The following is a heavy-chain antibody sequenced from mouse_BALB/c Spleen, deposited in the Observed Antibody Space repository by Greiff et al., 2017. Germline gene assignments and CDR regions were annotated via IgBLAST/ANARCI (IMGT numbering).Heavy chain of an antibody. CDR2: IWAGGST. CDR1: GFSLTSYG. Sequence: VQRVESGPGLVAPSQSLSITCTVSGFSLTSYGVHWVRQPPGKGLEWLGVIWAGGSTNYNSALMSRLSISKDNSKSQVFLKMNSLQTDDTAMYYCAREPGYYDYDPFAYWGQGTLVTVSA. D-gene: IGHD2-4*01. J-gene: IGHJ3*01. CDR3: AREPGYYDYDPFAY. V-gene: IGHV2-9*02.